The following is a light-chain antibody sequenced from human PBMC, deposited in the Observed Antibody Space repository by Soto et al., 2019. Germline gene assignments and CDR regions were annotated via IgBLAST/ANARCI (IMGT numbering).Light chain of an antibody. CDR3: QSYDSGLSGVV. CDR2: GNS. J-gene: IGLJ2*01. Sequence: QSVLTQPPSVSGASRQRVTTSCTGSSSKIGAGYDVHWYQQLPGTAPKLLIYGNSNRPSGVPDRFSGSKSGTSASLAITGLQAEDEADYYCQSYDSGLSGVVFGGGTQLTVL. V-gene: IGLV1-40*01. CDR1: SSKIGAGYD.